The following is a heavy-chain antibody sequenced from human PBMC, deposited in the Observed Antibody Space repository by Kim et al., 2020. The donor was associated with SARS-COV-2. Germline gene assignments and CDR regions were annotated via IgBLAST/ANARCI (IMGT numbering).Heavy chain of an antibody. CDR2: SNK. J-gene: IGHJ4*02. V-gene: IGHV3-30*01. Sequence: SNKYYADSVKGRFTISRDNSKNTLYLQMNSLRAEDTAVYYCARDDYWGQGTLVTVSS. CDR3: ARDDY.